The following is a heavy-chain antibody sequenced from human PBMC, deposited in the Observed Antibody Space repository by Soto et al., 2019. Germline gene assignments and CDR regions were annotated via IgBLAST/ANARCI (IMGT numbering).Heavy chain of an antibody. Sequence: ASLLQRDPWAVSGGTISIGGDSWSWIRQPPGKGLEWIGYIYHSGSTYYNPSLKSRVTISVDRSKNQFSLKLSSVTAADTAVYYCARVPGPWGQGTLVTSPQ. V-gene: IGHV4-30-2*01. D-gene: IGHD7-27*01. CDR1: GGTISIGGDS. CDR2: IYHSGST. J-gene: IGHJ5*02. CDR3: ARVPGP.